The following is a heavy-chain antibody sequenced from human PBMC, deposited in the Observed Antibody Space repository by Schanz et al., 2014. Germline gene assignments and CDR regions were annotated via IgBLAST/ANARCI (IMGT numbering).Heavy chain of an antibody. CDR1: GFTFSRFG. J-gene: IGHJ4*02. Sequence: VQLVESGGGVVRPGRSLRLSCATSGFTFSRFGMHWVRQAPGKGPEWVALVWSDGNTKYYVDSVKGRFTISRDNSMNTLHLQMDGLRVEDTAVYYCAKDPSYGSDWVKYLDHWGQGTLVTVSS. D-gene: IGHD1-26*01. CDR3: AKDPSYGSDWVKYLDH. CDR2: VWSDGNTK. V-gene: IGHV3-33*06.